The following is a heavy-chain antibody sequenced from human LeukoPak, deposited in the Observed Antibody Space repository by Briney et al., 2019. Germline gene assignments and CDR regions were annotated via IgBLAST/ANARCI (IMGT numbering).Heavy chain of an antibody. V-gene: IGHV3-7*03. D-gene: IGHD2-8*01. CDR3: ARVYCTNGVCYTGVYYFDY. Sequence: EGSLRLSCAASGFTFSSYWMSWVRQAPGKGLEWVANIKQDGSEKYYVDSVKGRFTISRDNAKNSLFLQMNSLRAEDTAVYYCARVYCTNGVCYTGVYYFDYWGQGTLVTVSS. CDR1: GFTFSSYW. CDR2: IKQDGSEK. J-gene: IGHJ4*02.